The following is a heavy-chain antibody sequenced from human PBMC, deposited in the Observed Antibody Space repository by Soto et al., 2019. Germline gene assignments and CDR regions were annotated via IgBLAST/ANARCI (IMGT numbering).Heavy chain of an antibody. CDR2: MGNDGITT. Sequence: GGSLRLSWAASGFTFSTYGMHWVRQAPGKGLEWVAVMGNDGITTFYADSVKGRFTISRDNSKNTLFLQMNSLRADDTAVYYCAKEFQWELHAFDIWGQGTMVTVSS. D-gene: IGHD1-26*01. CDR1: GFTFSTYG. V-gene: IGHV3-30*02. CDR3: AKEFQWELHAFDI. J-gene: IGHJ3*02.